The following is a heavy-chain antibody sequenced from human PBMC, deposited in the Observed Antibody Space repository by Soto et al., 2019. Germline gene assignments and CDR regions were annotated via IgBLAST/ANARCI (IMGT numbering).Heavy chain of an antibody. CDR2: INHSGST. CDR1: GGSFSGYY. Sequence: QVQLQQWGAGLLKPSETLSLTCAVYGGSFSGYYWSWIRQPPGKGLEWIGEINHSGSTNYNPSLKSRVTISVDTSKHQFSLKLSSVTAADTAVYYCARGYGDPDENYYMDVWGKGTTVTVSS. CDR3: ARGYGDPDENYYMDV. D-gene: IGHD4-17*01. J-gene: IGHJ6*03. V-gene: IGHV4-34*01.